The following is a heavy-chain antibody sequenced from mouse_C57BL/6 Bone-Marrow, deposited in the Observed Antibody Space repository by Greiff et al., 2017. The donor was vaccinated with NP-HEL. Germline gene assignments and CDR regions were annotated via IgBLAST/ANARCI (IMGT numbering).Heavy chain of an antibody. CDR1: GYAFTNYL. V-gene: IGHV1-54*01. Sequence: VQLQQSGAELVRPGTSVKVSCKASGYAFTNYLIEWVKQRPGQGLEWIGVINPGSGGTNYNEKFKGKATLTADKSSSTAYMQLSSLTSEDSAVYFCARSGYYGSGGYFDVWGTGTTVTVSS. J-gene: IGHJ1*03. CDR2: INPGSGGT. D-gene: IGHD1-1*01. CDR3: ARSGYYGSGGYFDV.